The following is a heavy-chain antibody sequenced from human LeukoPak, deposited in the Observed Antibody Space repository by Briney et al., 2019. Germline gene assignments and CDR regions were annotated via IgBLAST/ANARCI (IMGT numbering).Heavy chain of an antibody. CDR2: ISAYNGNT. V-gene: IGHV1-18*01. CDR3: ARGGSGSYYTSYYYMAV. CDR1: GYTFTSYG. Sequence: ASAKVSCKASGYTFTSYGISWVRQAPGQGLEWMGWISAYNGNTNYAQKLQGRVTMTTDTSTSTAYMELRSLRSDDTAVYYCARGGSGSYYTSYYYMAVWGKGITVTVSS. J-gene: IGHJ6*03. D-gene: IGHD3-10*01.